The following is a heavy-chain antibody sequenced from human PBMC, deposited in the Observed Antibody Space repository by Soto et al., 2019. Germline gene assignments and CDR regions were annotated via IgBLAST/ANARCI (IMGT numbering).Heavy chain of an antibody. CDR3: ERARRLPLGGYYYYRDV. CDR1: GGSFSGYY. V-gene: IGHV4-34*01. J-gene: IGHJ6*03. CDR2: INHRGST. D-gene: IGHD3-16*01. Sequence: QVQLQQWGAGLLKPSETLSLTCAVYGGSFSGYYWSWIRQPPGKGLEWIGEINHRGSTNYNPSRKTPLTISVDTTKIQFSQKLSSVTDADTAVYYCERARRLPLGGYYYYRDVWGKGTTVTVSS.